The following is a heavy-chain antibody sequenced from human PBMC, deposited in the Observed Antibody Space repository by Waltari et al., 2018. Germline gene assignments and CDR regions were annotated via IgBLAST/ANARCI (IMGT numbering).Heavy chain of an antibody. CDR1: GYTFTSYD. CDR2: MNPNSGNT. J-gene: IGHJ4*02. D-gene: IGHD3-10*01. Sequence: QVQPVQSGAEVKKPGASVKVSCKASGYTFTSYDINWVRQATGQGLEWMGWMNPNSGNTGYAQKFQGRVTMTRNTSISTAYMELSSLRSEDTAVYYCARGGDEGIWFGESNFDYWGQGTLVTVSS. V-gene: IGHV1-8*01. CDR3: ARGGDEGIWFGESNFDY.